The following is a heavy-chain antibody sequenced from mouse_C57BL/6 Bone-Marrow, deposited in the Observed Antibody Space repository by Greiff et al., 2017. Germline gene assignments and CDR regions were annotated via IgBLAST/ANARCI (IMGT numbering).Heavy chain of an antibody. J-gene: IGHJ3*01. Sequence: VQLQESGPGLVQPSQSLSITCTVSGFSLTSYGVHWVRQSPGKGLEWLGVIWRGGSTDYNAAFMSRLSITKDNSKSQVFFKMNSLQADDTAIYYCAPHYYGSSYVAYWGQGTLVTVSA. V-gene: IGHV2-5*01. CDR3: APHYYGSSYVAY. CDR2: IWRGGST. CDR1: GFSLTSYG. D-gene: IGHD1-1*01.